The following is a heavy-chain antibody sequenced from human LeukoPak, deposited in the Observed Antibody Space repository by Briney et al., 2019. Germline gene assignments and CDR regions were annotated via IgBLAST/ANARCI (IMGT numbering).Heavy chain of an antibody. Sequence: SVKVSCKASGGTFSSYAISWVRQAPGQGLEWMGGIIPIFGTANYAQKFQGRVTITVDKSTSTAYMELSSLRSEDTAVYYCAYYDFWSGYHGNLDVWGKGTTVTISS. D-gene: IGHD3-3*01. CDR2: IIPIFGTA. CDR3: AYYDFWSGYHGNLDV. J-gene: IGHJ6*04. CDR1: GGTFSSYA. V-gene: IGHV1-69*06.